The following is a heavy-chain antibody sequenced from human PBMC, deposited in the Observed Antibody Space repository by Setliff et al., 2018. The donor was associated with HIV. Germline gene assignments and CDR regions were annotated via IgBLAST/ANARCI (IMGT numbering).Heavy chain of an antibody. CDR2: IKEDGSEK. V-gene: IGHV3-7*03. J-gene: IGHJ4*02. CDR1: EFSISNYW. CDR3: AARGHYYNSGGQYYYFDY. D-gene: IGHD3-22*01. Sequence: GGSLRLSCVASEFSISNYWMNWVRQAPGKGLEWVANIKEDGSEKNYVDSVEGRVTISRDNTKNSVYLQMNSLRVEDTAMYYCAARGHYYNSGGQYYYFDYWGQGALVTVSS.